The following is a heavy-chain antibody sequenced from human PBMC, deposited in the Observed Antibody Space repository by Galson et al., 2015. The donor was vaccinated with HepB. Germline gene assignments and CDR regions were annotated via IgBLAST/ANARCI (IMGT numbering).Heavy chain of an antibody. Sequence: SLRLSCAASGLTFSSYWMSWVRQAPGKGLEWVANIKQDGSEKYYVDSVKGRFTISRDNAKNSLYLQMNSLRAEDTAVYYCARDGGTYGSGSYRGSPTDYWGQGTLVTVSS. V-gene: IGHV3-7*05. CDR2: IKQDGSEK. D-gene: IGHD3-10*01. CDR1: GLTFSSYW. J-gene: IGHJ4*02. CDR3: ARDGGTYGSGSYRGSPTDY.